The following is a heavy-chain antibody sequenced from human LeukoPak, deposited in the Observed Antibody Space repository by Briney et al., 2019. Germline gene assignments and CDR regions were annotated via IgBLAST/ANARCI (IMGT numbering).Heavy chain of an antibody. CDR1: GFTFSKFA. CDR2: ISGSGGST. J-gene: IGHJ4*02. CDR3: AKRVQLERAYYFDY. D-gene: IGHD1-1*01. Sequence: PGGSLRLSCAASGFTFSKFAMSWVRQAPGKGLEWVAAISGSGGSTYYADSVKGRFTISRDNSKNTLYLQMNSLRAEDTAIYYRAKRVQLERAYYFDYWGQGTLVTVSS. V-gene: IGHV3-23*01.